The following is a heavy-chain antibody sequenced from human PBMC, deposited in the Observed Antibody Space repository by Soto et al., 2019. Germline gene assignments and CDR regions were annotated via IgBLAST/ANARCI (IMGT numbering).Heavy chain of an antibody. D-gene: IGHD5-18*01. CDR3: AKDPKAAVDTAMELYYYYGMDV. V-gene: IGHV3-53*05. CDR2: IYSGGST. Sequence: GGSLRLSCAASGFTVSSNYMSWVRQAPGKGLEWVSVIYSGGSTYYADSVKGRFTISRDNSKNTLYLQMNSLRAEDTAVYYCAKDPKAAVDTAMELYYYYGMDVWGQGTTVTVAS. J-gene: IGHJ6*02. CDR1: GFTVSSNY.